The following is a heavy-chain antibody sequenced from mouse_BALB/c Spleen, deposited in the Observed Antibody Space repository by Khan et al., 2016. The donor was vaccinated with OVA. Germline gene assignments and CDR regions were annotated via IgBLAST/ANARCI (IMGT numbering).Heavy chain of an antibody. CDR3: ENHGSSSGWFTY. V-gene: IGHV1-7*01. J-gene: IGHJ3*01. CDR2: INPSTGYT. Sequence: QIQLVQSGAELAKPGASVKMSCKASGYTFTSYWMHWVKQRPGQGLEWIGYINPSTGYTEYNQRLKDKATLTADKSSSTAYMQLSSLTSEESAVYYCENHGSSSGWFTYWGQGTLVTVSA. CDR1: GYTFTSYW. D-gene: IGHD1-1*01.